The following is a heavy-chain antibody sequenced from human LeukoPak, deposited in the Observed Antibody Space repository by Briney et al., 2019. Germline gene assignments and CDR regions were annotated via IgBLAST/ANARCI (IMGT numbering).Heavy chain of an antibody. CDR2: INHSGST. Sequence: PSETLSLTCAVYGGSFSGYYWSWIRQPPGKGLEWIGEINHSGSTNYNPSLKSRVTISVDTSKNQFSLKLSSVTAADTAVYYCASRVFADKYYFDYWGQGTLVTVSS. CDR3: ASRVFADKYYFDY. CDR1: GGSFSGYY. J-gene: IGHJ4*02. V-gene: IGHV4-34*01.